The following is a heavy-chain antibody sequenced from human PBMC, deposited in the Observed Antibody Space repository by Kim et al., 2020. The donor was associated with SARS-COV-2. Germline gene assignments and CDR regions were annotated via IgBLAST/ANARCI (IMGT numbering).Heavy chain of an antibody. CDR2: IWYDGSNK. CDR3: ARGTCSGGSCYPGLDY. D-gene: IGHD2-15*01. J-gene: IGHJ4*02. Sequence: GGSLRLSCAASGFTFSSYGMHWVRQAPGKGLEWVAVIWYDGSNKYYADSVKGRFTISRDNSKNTLYLQMNSLRAEDTAVYYCARGTCSGGSCYPGLDYWGQGTLVTVSS. CDR1: GFTFSSYG. V-gene: IGHV3-33*01.